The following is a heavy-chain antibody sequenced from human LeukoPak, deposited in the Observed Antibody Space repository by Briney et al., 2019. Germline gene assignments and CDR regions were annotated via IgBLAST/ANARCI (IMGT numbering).Heavy chain of an antibody. J-gene: IGHJ2*01. D-gene: IGHD3-10*01. CDR3: ARSPAGVWYFDL. V-gene: IGHV4-39*01. Sequence: ASETLSLTCTVSGGSIGSTSYYWGWIRQPPGKGLEWIGTIYYSGSTYYNPSLKSRVTISVDTSKNQFSLELSSVTAADTAVYYCARSPAGVWYFDLWGRGTLVTVSS. CDR2: IYYSGST. CDR1: GGSIGSTSYY.